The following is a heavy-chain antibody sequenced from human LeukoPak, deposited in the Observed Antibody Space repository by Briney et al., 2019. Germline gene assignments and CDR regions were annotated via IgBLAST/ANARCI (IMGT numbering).Heavy chain of an antibody. CDR3: ARGYLSGYYYFDY. D-gene: IGHD3-9*01. V-gene: IGHV3-13*01. CDR1: GFTLSNYD. Sequence: PGGSLRLSCAASGFTLSNYDMHWVRQTTGKGLEGVSTIASAGDTYYPGSVKGRFTISREIDRNSLDLQMNSLRAGDTAVYYCARGYLSGYYYFDYWGQGTLVTVSS. CDR2: IASAGDT. J-gene: IGHJ4*02.